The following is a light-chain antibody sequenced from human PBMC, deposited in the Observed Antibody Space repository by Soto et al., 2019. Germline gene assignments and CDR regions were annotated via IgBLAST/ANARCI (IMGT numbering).Light chain of an antibody. V-gene: IGKV3-20*01. CDR3: QQYGSSPPWT. CDR2: GAS. Sequence: EIVLTQSPGTLSLSPGERATLSCRASQSVSRSYLAWYQQKPGQAPRLLIYGASSRATGIPDRFSGSGSGIGFTLTISRLDPEDFAVYYCQQYGSSPPWTFGQGTKVEIK. CDR1: QSVSRSY. J-gene: IGKJ1*01.